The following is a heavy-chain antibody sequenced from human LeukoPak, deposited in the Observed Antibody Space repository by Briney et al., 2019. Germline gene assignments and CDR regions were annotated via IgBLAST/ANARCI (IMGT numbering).Heavy chain of an antibody. J-gene: IGHJ6*03. CDR1: GFTFSSYG. V-gene: IGHV3-23*01. CDR3: ARMAGAGYYFYMDV. D-gene: IGHD6-19*01. Sequence: GRSLRLSCAASGFTFSSYGMSWVRQAPGKGLEWVSAISGSGGSTYYADSVKGRFTISRDNAKNSLFLQMNSLRVEDTALYYCARMAGAGYYFYMDVWGKGTTVSVSS. CDR2: ISGSGGST.